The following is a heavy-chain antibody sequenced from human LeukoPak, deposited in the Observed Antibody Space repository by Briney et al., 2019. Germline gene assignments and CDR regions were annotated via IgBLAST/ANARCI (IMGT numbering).Heavy chain of an antibody. CDR1: GYTFTSYD. J-gene: IGHJ4*02. D-gene: IGHD5-18*01. CDR2: MNPNSGNT. CDR3: AREGYSYGPGGVWNFDY. V-gene: IGHV1-8*01. Sequence: GASVKVSCKASGYTFTSYDINWVRQATGQGLEWMGWMNPNSGNTGYAQKFQGRVTMTTDTSTSTAYMELRSLRSDDTAVYYCAREGYSYGPGGVWNFDYWGQGTLVTVSS.